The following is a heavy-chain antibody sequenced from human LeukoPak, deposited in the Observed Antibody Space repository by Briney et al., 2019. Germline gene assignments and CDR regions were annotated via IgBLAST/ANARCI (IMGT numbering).Heavy chain of an antibody. D-gene: IGHD2-15*01. CDR2: IKQDGSEK. Sequence: GGSLRLSCAASGFTLSNYWMSWVRQAPGKGLEWVANIKQDGSEKYYVDSVKGRFTISRDNAENSLYLQMNSLRAEDTALFYCARVPASGNSFFDYWGQGTLVTVSS. V-gene: IGHV3-7*03. CDR3: ARVPASGNSFFDY. J-gene: IGHJ4*02. CDR1: GFTLSNYW.